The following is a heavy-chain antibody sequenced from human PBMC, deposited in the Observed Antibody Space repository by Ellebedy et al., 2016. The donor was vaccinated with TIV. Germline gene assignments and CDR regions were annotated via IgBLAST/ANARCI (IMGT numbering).Heavy chain of an antibody. CDR3: ARDLHTTGWYGADYFDY. CDR2: ISASSGDT. CDR1: GYTFTNYD. V-gene: IGHV1-18*01. Sequence: AASVKVSCKTSGYTFTNYDITWVRQAPGQGLQWVGWISASSGDTTYAREFQGRATMTADTSTSTAYLELRSLISGDTAVYYCARDLHTTGWYGADYFDYWGQGALVTVSA. D-gene: IGHD6-19*01. J-gene: IGHJ4*02.